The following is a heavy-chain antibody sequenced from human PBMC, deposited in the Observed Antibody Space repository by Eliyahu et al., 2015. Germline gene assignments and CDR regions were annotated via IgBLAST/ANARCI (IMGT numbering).Heavy chain of an antibody. Sequence: EVQLVESGGGLVQPGGSLXLSCAASXFTFSNFAMTWVRQGPGEGVGGVSGISGSGGSTYYADSVKGRFTISRDNSKNTLYLQMNSLRAEDTAIHYCAFISAVGKGVYWGQGTLVTVSS. CDR1: XFTFSNFA. CDR3: AFISAVGKGVY. CDR2: ISGSGGST. V-gene: IGHV3-23*04. J-gene: IGHJ4*02. D-gene: IGHD6-13*01.